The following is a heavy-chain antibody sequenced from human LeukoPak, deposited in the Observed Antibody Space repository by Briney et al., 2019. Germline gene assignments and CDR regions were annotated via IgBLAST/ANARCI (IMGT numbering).Heavy chain of an antibody. CDR3: ARNNGMDV. CDR1: GFALSGHW. V-gene: IGHV3-7*03. Sequence: PGGSLRLSCAASGFALSGHWMTWVRQVPGRGPEWVANVNRDGSETYYLDSVKGRLTISKDNAKNSLYLQMNSLRAEDTALYHCARNNGMDVWGQGTTVIVSS. J-gene: IGHJ6*02. CDR2: VNRDGSET.